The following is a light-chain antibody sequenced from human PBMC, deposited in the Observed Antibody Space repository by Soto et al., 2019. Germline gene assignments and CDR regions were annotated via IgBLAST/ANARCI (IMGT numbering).Light chain of an antibody. V-gene: IGKV1-33*01. J-gene: IGKJ1*01. CDR3: LQAASFPRT. Sequence: IQLTQSPSSLSASVGETVTITCRASQDIDNSLNWYQHKPGKAPKLLVYAVSFLETGVPSRFSGRGSGTVFSLTINSLQSDDFATYYCLQAASFPRTFGQGTKVEFK. CDR1: QDIDNS. CDR2: AVS.